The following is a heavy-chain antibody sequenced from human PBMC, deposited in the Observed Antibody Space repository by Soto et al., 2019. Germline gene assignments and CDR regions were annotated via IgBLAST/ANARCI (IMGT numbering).Heavy chain of an antibody. V-gene: IGHV3-30*03. CDR3: ARLQSYTATYGKKHNNPLRFYYGLDI. CDR2: TSYDESKK. CDR1: GFTFSHYG. J-gene: IGHJ6*02. Sequence: PGGSLRLSCAASGFTFSHYGMHWVRQAPGKGLEWVALTSYDESKKYYAESVTGRFTISRDHSNSTLFLQMNSLRPEDTAVYYCARLQSYTATYGKKHNNPLRFYYGLDIWGQGTTVTVSS. D-gene: IGHD4-4*01.